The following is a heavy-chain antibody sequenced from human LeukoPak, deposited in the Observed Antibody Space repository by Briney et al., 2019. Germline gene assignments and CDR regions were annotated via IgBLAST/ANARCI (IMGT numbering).Heavy chain of an antibody. CDR3: ARVWGTGWSSRYLDN. J-gene: IGHJ4*02. V-gene: IGHV3-72*01. CDR2: TRNKANGYTT. Sequence: GGSLRLSCAASGFTFTDHYMDWVRQTPGKGLEWVGRTRNKANGYTTEYAASVKGRFTVSRDDSRSSLYLQMNSLTSEDTAVYYCARVWGTGWSSRYLDNWGQGTLVTVSS. D-gene: IGHD3-16*01. CDR1: GFTFTDHY.